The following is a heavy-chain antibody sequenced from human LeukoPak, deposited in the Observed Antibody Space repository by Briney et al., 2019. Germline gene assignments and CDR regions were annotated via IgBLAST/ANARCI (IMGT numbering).Heavy chain of an antibody. D-gene: IGHD3-22*01. Sequence: SETLSLTCTVSGGSISSYYWSWIRQPPGKGLEWIGYIYYSGSTNYNPSLTSRVTISVDTSKNQFSLKLSSVTAADTAVYYCARSLHYYYDSSGFGVWGQGTLVTVSS. CDR2: IYYSGST. V-gene: IGHV4-59*08. CDR3: ARSLHYYYDSSGFGV. CDR1: GGSISSYY. J-gene: IGHJ4*02.